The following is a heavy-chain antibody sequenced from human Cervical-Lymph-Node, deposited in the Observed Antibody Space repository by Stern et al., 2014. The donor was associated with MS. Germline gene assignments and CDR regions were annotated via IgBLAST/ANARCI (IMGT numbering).Heavy chain of an antibody. CDR3: VQLLLTGFDY. CDR2: INPRGGST. CDR1: GYTFTSYY. Sequence: VQLVESGAEVKKPGASVKVSCKASGYTFTSYYMHWVRQAPGQGLEWMGIINPRGGSTSYAQKFQGRGTMTRDTSTSTVYMELSSLRSEDTAVYYCVQLLLTGFDYWGQGTLVTVSS. V-gene: IGHV1-46*01. J-gene: IGHJ4*02. D-gene: IGHD2-15*01.